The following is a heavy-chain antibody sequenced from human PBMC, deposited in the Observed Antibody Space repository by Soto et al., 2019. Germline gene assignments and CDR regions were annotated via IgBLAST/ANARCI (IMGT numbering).Heavy chain of an antibody. CDR3: ATGGPLWWLDP. CDR2: FDPEDGET. CDR1: GYALTVLS. V-gene: IGHV1-24*01. J-gene: IGHJ5*02. Sequence: VSVKVSCKVSGYALTVLSMQWVRQAPGKGLEWMGGFDPEDGETIYAQKFQGRVTMTEDTSTDTAYMELSSLRSEDTAVYYCATGGPLWWLDPWGQGTLVTVSS. D-gene: IGHD2-21*01.